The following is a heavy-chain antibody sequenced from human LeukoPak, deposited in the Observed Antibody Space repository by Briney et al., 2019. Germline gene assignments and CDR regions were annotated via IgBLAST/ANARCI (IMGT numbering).Heavy chain of an antibody. CDR3: ARDPMVRVRGAFDI. Sequence: SETLSLTCTVSGGSISSYYWSWIQQPAGKGLEWIGRIYTSGSTNYNPSLKSRVTMSVDTSKNQFSLKLSSVTAADTAVYYCARDPMVRVRGAFDIWGQGTMVTVSS. CDR1: GGSISSYY. V-gene: IGHV4-4*07. CDR2: IYTSGST. D-gene: IGHD3-10*01. J-gene: IGHJ3*02.